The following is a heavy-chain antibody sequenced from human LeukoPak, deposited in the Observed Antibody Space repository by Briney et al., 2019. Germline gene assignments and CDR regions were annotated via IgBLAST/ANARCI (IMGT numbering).Heavy chain of an antibody. J-gene: IGHJ6*02. CDR3: AALVVSPRCYYYGMDV. CDR2: ISAYNGNT. V-gene: IGHV1-18*01. Sequence: ASVKVSCKASGYTFTSYGISWVRQAPGHGLEWMGWISAYNGNTNYAQKLQGRVTMITDTSTSTAYMELRSLRSDDAAVYYCAALVVSPRCYYYGMDVWGQGTTVTVSS. CDR1: GYTFTSYG. D-gene: IGHD2-8*02.